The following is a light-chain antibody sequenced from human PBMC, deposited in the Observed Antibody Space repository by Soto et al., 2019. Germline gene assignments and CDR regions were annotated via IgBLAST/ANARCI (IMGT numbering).Light chain of an antibody. V-gene: IGLV2-14*01. CDR3: SSYTSTNTLAI. Sequence: QSALTQPASVSGSPGQSITISCTGTNSDVGSYDRVSWYHQPPGKAPKLMIYEVSNRPSGVSNRFSGSKSGNTASLTISGLQAEDVGDYYCSSYTSTNTLAIFGGGTKLTLL. J-gene: IGLJ2*01. CDR2: EVS. CDR1: NSDVGSYDR.